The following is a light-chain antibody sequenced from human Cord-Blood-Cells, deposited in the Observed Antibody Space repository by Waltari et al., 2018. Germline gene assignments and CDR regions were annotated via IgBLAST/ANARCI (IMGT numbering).Light chain of an antibody. CDR3: SSYAGSNNWV. J-gene: IGLJ3*02. CDR2: EVS. Sequence: QSALTQPPSASGSPGQSFTISCTGTSSHAGGYNYVSWYQQHPGKAPKLMIYEVSKRPSGVPDLFSGSKSGNTASLTVSGLQAEDEADYYCSSYAGSNNWVFGGGTKLTVL. CDR1: SSHAGGYNY. V-gene: IGLV2-8*01.